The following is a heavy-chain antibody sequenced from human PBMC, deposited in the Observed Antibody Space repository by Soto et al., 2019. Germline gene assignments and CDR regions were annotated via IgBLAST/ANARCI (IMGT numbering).Heavy chain of an antibody. J-gene: IGHJ3*02. D-gene: IGHD4-17*01. V-gene: IGHV3-23*01. CDR2: IGKSGTTT. Sequence: GGSLRLSCAASGFTFSSYAMKWVRQAPGKGLEWVSLIGKSGTTTYYADSVKGRFTISRDNSRNSLYLEMNSLRAEDTAVYYCATLRPHDAFDIWGQGTMVTVSS. CDR3: ATLRPHDAFDI. CDR1: GFTFSSYA.